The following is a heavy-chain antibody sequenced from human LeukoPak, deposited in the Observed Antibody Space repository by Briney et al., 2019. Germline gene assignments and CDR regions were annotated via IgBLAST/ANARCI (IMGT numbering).Heavy chain of an antibody. CDR3: AKEYCSGGSCYQRNFDY. V-gene: IGHV3-43*02. CDR1: GFTFDDYA. Sequence: PGGSLRLSCAASGFTFDDYAMHWVRQAPGKGLEWVSLISGDGGSTYYADSVKGRFTISRDNSKNSLYLQMNSLRTEDTALYYCAKEYCSGGSCYQRNFDYWGQGTLVTVSS. CDR2: ISGDGGST. D-gene: IGHD2-15*01. J-gene: IGHJ4*02.